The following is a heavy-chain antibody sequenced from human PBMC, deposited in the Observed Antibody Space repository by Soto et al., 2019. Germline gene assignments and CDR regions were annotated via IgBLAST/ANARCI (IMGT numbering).Heavy chain of an antibody. CDR3: TTDSFIPTITVRFVY. CDR2: VKSKNDGGTT. J-gene: IGHJ4*01. Sequence: GGSLRLSCAASGFTFSNSWINWVRQTPGRGLEWVGRVKSKNDGGTTDFAAPVKGRFAISRDDSKNMVYLEMNSLQTEDTAMYYCTTDSFIPTITVRFVYWGHGTLVTVSS. D-gene: IGHD3-22*01. V-gene: IGHV3-15*07. CDR1: GFTFSNSW.